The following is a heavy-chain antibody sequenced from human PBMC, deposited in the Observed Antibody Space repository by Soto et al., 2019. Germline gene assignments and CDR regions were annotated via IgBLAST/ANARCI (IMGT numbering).Heavy chain of an antibody. CDR3: AREGNVLNWFDP. D-gene: IGHD1-1*01. Sequence: ASVKVSCKASGGTFSSYTISWVRQAPGQGLEWMGRIIPILGIANYAQKFQGRVTITADKSTSTAYMELSSLRSEDTAVYYCAREGNVLNWFDPWGQGTLVTVSS. J-gene: IGHJ5*02. CDR2: IIPILGIA. V-gene: IGHV1-69*04. CDR1: GGTFSSYT.